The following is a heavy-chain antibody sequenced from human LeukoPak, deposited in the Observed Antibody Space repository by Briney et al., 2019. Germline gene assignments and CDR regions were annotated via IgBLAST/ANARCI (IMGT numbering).Heavy chain of an antibody. CDR1: XXTXSDYY. D-gene: IGHD6-19*01. J-gene: IGHJ4*02. CDR3: ARESYPRSYSSGCRY. Sequence: GGSLRLSCAXXXXTXSDYYMSWIRQAPXKGLEWVSYISSSGSTIYYADSVKGRFTISRDNAKNSLYLQMDSLRAEDTAVYYCARESYPRSYSSGCRYWGQGTLVTVSS. V-gene: IGHV3-11*01. CDR2: ISSSGSTI.